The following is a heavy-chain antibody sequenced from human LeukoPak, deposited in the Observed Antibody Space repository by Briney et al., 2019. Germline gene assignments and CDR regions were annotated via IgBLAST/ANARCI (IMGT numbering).Heavy chain of an antibody. CDR2: FDPEDGET. Sequence: GASVKVSCKVSGYTLTELSMHWVRQAPGKGLEWMGGFDPEDGETIYAQKFQGRVTMTEDTSTDTAYMELSSLRSEDTAVYYCATDSLIAAAGTDYNWFDPWGQGTLVTVSS. J-gene: IGHJ5*02. CDR3: ATDSLIAAAGTDYNWFDP. CDR1: GYTLTELS. V-gene: IGHV1-24*01. D-gene: IGHD6-13*01.